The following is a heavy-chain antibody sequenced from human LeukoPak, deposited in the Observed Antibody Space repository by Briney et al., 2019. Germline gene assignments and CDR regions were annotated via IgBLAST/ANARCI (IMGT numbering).Heavy chain of an antibody. CDR3: ARDLLTVTGTDY. D-gene: IGHD6-19*01. Sequence: PGGTLRLSCAASGFTFSSYGMSWVRQAPGKGLQWVSAISGSGGSTYSADSVKGRFTISRDNSRDTLYLQMNSLGVEDTAVYYCARDLLTVTGTDYWGQGTLVTVSS. CDR2: ISGSGGST. V-gene: IGHV3-23*01. J-gene: IGHJ4*02. CDR1: GFTFSSYG.